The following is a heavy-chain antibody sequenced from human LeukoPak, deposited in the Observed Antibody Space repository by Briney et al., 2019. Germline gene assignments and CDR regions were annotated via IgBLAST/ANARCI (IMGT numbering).Heavy chain of an antibody. J-gene: IGHJ6*04. CDR3: ARGEAMDV. Sequence: SETLSLTCTVSGDSISNYYWTWIRQPPGKGLEWIGYIYYTGSTNYNPSLKSRVTISVDTSKNQFSLKLSSVTTADTAVYYCARGEAMDVWGKGTTVIVSS. V-gene: IGHV4-59*12. CDR2: IYYTGST. CDR1: GDSISNYY.